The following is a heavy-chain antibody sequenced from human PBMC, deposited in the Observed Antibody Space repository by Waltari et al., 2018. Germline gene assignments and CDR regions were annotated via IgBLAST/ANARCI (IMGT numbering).Heavy chain of an antibody. D-gene: IGHD2-15*01. CDR1: GFIFSDYA. CDR2: IKYDGTNK. V-gene: IGHV3-30*04. CDR3: ARAPNAGHCGGGSCYYGDY. J-gene: IGHJ4*02. Sequence: QVQVVESGGGVVQPGRSLRLSCAASGFIFSDYAMQWVRQAPGKGLELVAVIKYDGTNKYYLDSVRGRFTISRDNSKNTVYLQVNSLRGEDTAVYYCARAPNAGHCGGGSCYYGDYWGQGTLVIVSS.